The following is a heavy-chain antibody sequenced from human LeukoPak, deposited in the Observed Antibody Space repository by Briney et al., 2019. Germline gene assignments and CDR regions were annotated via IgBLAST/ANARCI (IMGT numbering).Heavy chain of an antibody. J-gene: IGHJ4*02. CDR2: IYYSGST. CDR1: GGSLSSYY. D-gene: IGHD6-13*01. Sequence: SGTLSLTCTISGGSLSSYYWSWIRQPPEKGLEWMGYIYYSGSTNYNPSLKSRVTISVDTSKSQFSLKLSSVTAADTAIYYCARHRVIAAAGTGVFDSWGQGTLVTVSS. CDR3: ARHRVIAAAGTGVFDS. V-gene: IGHV4-59*08.